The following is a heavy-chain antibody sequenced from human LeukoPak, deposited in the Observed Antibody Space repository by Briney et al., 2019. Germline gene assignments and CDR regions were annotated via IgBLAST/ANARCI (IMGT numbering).Heavy chain of an antibody. D-gene: IGHD4-17*01. Sequence: ASVKVSCKASGYTFTSYYMHWVRQAPGQGLEWMGIINPSGGSTSYAQKFQGRVTMTRDMSTSTVYMELSSLRSEDTAVYYCAGTVTATTYYFDYWGQGTLVTVSS. CDR2: INPSGGST. V-gene: IGHV1-46*01. J-gene: IGHJ4*02. CDR1: GYTFTSYY. CDR3: AGTVTATTYYFDY.